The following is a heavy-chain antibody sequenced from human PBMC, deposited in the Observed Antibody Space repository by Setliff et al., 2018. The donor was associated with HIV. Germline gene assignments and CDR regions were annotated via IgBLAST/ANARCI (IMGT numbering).Heavy chain of an antibody. CDR1: GGSFSGWY. CDR2: IEYGGST. J-gene: IGHJ3*01. CDR3: ARGPARRYRFSTVYGL. D-gene: IGHD2-2*01. Sequence: PSETLSLTCAVYGGSFSGWYWTWIRLIPGKGPQWIGEIEYGGSTTYNPSLESRLTISVDTSKTQFSLKLSDVTVADTGIYYCARGPARRYRFSTVYGLWGPGTRVTVSS. V-gene: IGHV4-34*01.